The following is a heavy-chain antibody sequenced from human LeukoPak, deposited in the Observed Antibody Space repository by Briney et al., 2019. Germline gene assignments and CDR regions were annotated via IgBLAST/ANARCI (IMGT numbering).Heavy chain of an antibody. J-gene: IGHJ4*02. V-gene: IGHV4-34*01. D-gene: IGHD3-9*01. CDR3: ARGGSRRAYDILTGYAIKAFFDY. Sequence: PSETLSLTCGVYGGSFSGYVWSWIRQPPGKGLQWIGEINHSGSTTYNPSLKSQVTISLDTSRNQFSLKLTSVTAADTAVYYCARGGSRRAYDILTGYAIKAFFDYWGQGTLVTVSS. CDR1: GGSFSGYV. CDR2: INHSGST.